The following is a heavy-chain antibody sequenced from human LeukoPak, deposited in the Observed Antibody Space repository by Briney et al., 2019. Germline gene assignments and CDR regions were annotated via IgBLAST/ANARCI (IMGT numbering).Heavy chain of an antibody. CDR1: GGTFSSYA. J-gene: IGHJ5*02. D-gene: IGHD3-3*01. CDR3: ARGYDFWSGYYRFDP. CDR2: IIPIFGTA. Sequence: ASVKVPCKASGGTFSSYAISWVRQAPGQGLEWMGGIIPIFGTANYAQKFQGRVTITTDESTSTAYMELSSLRSEDTAVYYCARGYDFWSGYYRFDPWGQGTLVTVPS. V-gene: IGHV1-69*05.